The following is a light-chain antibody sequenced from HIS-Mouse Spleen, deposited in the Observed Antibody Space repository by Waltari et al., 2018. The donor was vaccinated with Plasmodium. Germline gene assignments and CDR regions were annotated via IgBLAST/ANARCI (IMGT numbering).Light chain of an antibody. CDR3: QQYYSTPLT. Sequence: DIVMTPSPDSLAVSPGERATINCKSSQSVLYSSNTKNYLAWYQQKPGQPPKLLIYWASTRESGVPDRFSGSGSGTDFTLTISSLQAEDVAVYYCQQYYSTPLTFGGGTKVEIK. V-gene: IGKV4-1*01. CDR1: QSVLYSSNTKNY. CDR2: WAS. J-gene: IGKJ4*01.